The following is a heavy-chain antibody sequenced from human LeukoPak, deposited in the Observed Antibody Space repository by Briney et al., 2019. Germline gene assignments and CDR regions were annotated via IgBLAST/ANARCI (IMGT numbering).Heavy chain of an antibody. CDR2: ISDSGNT. V-gene: IGHV3-23*01. Sequence: GGSLRLSCAASGFTLSSYAMSWVRQAPGKGLEWVSAISDSGNTYHADSVKGRFTISRDSSKNTLFLQMNRLRPEDTAVYYCARARASYNPFDYWGQGTLVTVSS. J-gene: IGHJ4*02. D-gene: IGHD5-24*01. CDR1: GFTLSSYA. CDR3: ARARASYNPFDY.